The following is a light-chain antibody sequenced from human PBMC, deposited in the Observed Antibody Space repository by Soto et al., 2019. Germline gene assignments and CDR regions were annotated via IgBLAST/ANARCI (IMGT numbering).Light chain of an antibody. CDR3: SSYTSSSTPVV. V-gene: IGLV2-14*03. CDR2: EVS. Sequence: QSVLTQPASVSGSPGQSITISCTGTSSDVGGYNFVSWYQQHPGKAPKLMIFEVSHRPSGVSDRFSGSKSGNTASLTISGLQAEDEADYYCSSYTSSSTPVVFGGGTQLTVL. J-gene: IGLJ2*01. CDR1: SSDVGGYNF.